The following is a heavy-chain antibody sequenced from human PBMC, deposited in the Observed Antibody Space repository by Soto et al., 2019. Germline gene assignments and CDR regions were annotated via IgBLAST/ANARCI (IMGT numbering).Heavy chain of an antibody. CDR3: ARDTAMALPDA. V-gene: IGHV1-18*01. J-gene: IGHJ4*02. CDR1: GYTFTSYA. CDR2: INAYNGNT. D-gene: IGHD5-18*01. Sequence: QVQLVQSGAEVKKPGASVKVSCKASGYTFTSYAISWVRQAPGQGLEWMGWINAYNGNTNSAQKLQGRVTMTTDTFTNTAYMELRSLRSDDTAVYYCARDTAMALPDAWGQGTLVTVSS.